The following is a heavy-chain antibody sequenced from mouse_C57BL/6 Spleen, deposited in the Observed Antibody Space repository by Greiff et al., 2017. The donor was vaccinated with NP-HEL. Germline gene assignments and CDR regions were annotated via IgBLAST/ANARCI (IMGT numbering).Heavy chain of an antibody. CDR2: INPSNGGT. CDR1: GYTFTSYW. V-gene: IGHV1-53*01. Sequence: QVQLKQPGTELVKPGASVKLSCKASGYTFTSYWMHWVKQRPGQGLEWIGNINPSNGGTNYNEKFKSKATLTVDKSSSTAYMQLSSLTSEDSAVYYCARSGVYYYGSSCFAYWGQGTLVTVSA. D-gene: IGHD1-1*01. CDR3: ARSGVYYYGSSCFAY. J-gene: IGHJ3*01.